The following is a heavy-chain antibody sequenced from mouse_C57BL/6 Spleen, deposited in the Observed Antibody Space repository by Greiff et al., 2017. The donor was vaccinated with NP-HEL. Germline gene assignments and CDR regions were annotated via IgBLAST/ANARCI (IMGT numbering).Heavy chain of an antibody. CDR2: INPNNGGT. CDR1: GYTFTDYN. D-gene: IGHD3-2*02. Sequence: EVMLVESGPELVKPGASVKIPCKASGYTFTDYNMDWVKQSHGKSLEWIGDINPNNGGTIYNQKFKGKATLTVDKSSSTAYMELRSLTSEDTAVYYCARKGAYSSGPYFDYWGQGTTLTVSS. V-gene: IGHV1-18*01. CDR3: ARKGAYSSGPYFDY. J-gene: IGHJ2*01.